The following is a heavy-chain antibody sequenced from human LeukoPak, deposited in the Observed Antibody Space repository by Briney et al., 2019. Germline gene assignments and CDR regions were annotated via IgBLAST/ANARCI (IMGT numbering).Heavy chain of an antibody. CDR2: INHSGST. CDR3: ARGRYYYDSSGYSKIYYFDY. J-gene: IGHJ4*02. CDR1: GGSFSGYY. V-gene: IGHV4-34*01. Sequence: SSETLSLTCAVYGGSFSGYYWSWIRQPPGKGLEWIGEINHSGSTNYNPSLKSRVTISVDTSKNQFSLKLSSVTAADTAVYYCARGRYYYDSSGYSKIYYFDYWGQGTLVTVSS. D-gene: IGHD3-22*01.